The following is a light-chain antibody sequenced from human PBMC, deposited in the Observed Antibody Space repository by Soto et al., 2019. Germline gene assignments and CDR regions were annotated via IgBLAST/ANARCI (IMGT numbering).Light chain of an antibody. CDR1: QTVGTF. V-gene: IGKV1-39*01. Sequence: DIQMTQSPSSLSASVGDRVTITCRASQTVGTFLNWYQQRPGRAPNLLIYAASNLPTGVPSRFSGSGSGTDFTLTINSLQPEDFGIYYCQQSYSIRSWTFGQGTKVDIK. J-gene: IGKJ1*01. CDR3: QQSYSIRSWT. CDR2: AAS.